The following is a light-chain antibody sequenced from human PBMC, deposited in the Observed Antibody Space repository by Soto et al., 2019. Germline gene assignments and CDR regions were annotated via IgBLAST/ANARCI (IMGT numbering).Light chain of an antibody. CDR3: SSYTSATTYV. CDR2: DVS. CDR1: SSDVGAYNY. V-gene: IGLV2-14*01. Sequence: QSALTQPASGSGYPGQSITISCTGTSSDVGAYNYDSWYQQYPGEAPKVIIYDVSHRPAGVSNRFSGSKSGNTASLTISGLQTQDEADYYCSSYTSATTYVFGTGTQLTVL. J-gene: IGLJ1*01.